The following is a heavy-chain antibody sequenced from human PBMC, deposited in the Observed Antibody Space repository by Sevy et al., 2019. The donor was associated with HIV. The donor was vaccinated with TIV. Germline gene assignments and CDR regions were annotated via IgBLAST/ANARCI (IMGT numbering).Heavy chain of an antibody. J-gene: IGHJ4*02. CDR2: MSPVNGDT. CDR3: ARGYCTGGSCSPGGF. Sequence: ASVKVSCKTSGYTFTSYIISWVRQAPGQGLEWMGWMSPVNGDTKYVQKFQGRVTMSIDTSTSTAYMDRRSLRSDDTAVYYCARGYCTGGSCSPGGFWGQGTLVTVSS. V-gene: IGHV1-18*01. CDR1: GYTFTSYI. D-gene: IGHD2-15*01.